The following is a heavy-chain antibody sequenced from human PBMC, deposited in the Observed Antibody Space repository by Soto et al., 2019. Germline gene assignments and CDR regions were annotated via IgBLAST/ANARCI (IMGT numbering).Heavy chain of an antibody. V-gene: IGHV4-39*01. CDR3: ARLRSTMVRGVINPRFLHYFDY. Sequence: SETLSLTCTVSGGSISSSSYYWGWIRQPPGKGLEWIGSIYYSGSTYYNPSLKSRVTISVDTSKNQFSLKLSSVTAADTAVYYCARLRSTMVRGVINPRFLHYFDYWGQGTLVTVSS. J-gene: IGHJ4*02. CDR2: IYYSGST. D-gene: IGHD3-10*01. CDR1: GGSISSSSYY.